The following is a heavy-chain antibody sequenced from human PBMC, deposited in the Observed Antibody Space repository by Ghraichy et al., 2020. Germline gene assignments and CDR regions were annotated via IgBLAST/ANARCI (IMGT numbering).Heavy chain of an antibody. Sequence: LSLTCAASGFTFSSYWMSWVRQAPGKGLEWVANINQDGIEKYYVDSVKGRFTISRDNAKNSLSLQMNSLRAEDTAVYYCARDRFLSAVWGHGTTVTVSS. CDR1: GFTFSSYW. V-gene: IGHV3-7*03. J-gene: IGHJ6*02. D-gene: IGHD3-3*01. CDR3: ARDRFLSAV. CDR2: INQDGIEK.